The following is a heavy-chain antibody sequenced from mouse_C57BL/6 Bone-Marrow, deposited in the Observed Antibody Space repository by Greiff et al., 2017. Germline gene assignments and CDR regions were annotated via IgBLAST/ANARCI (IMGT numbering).Heavy chain of an antibody. V-gene: IGHV1-80*01. J-gene: IGHJ3*01. CDR1: GYAFSSYW. CDR2: IYPGDGDT. CDR3: ARGAY. Sequence: VQLVESGAELVKPGASVKISCKASGYAFSSYWMNWVKQRPGKSLEWIGQIYPGDGDTNYNGQFKGKATLTADKSASTAYMQLSSLTSDDSAVYFCARGAYWGQGTLVTVSA.